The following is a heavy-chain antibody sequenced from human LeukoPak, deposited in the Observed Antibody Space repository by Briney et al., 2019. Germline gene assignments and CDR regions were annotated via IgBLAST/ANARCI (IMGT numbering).Heavy chain of an antibody. Sequence: GGSLGLSCAASGFTFSTYSMNWVRQAPGKGLEWISYISSSGSPIYYADSVKGRFTISRDNAKNSLYLQMNSLRDEDTAVYYCARVRSDRGYTGYDYSWGQGTLVTVSS. CDR2: ISSSGSPI. CDR3: ARVRSDRGYTGYDYS. V-gene: IGHV3-48*02. D-gene: IGHD5-12*01. J-gene: IGHJ5*02. CDR1: GFTFSTYS.